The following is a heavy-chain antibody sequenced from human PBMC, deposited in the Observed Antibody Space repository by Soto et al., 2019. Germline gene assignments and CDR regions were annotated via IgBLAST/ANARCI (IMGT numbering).Heavy chain of an antibody. D-gene: IGHD4-17*01. CDR3: AGVLRSDASDI. V-gene: IGHV5-51*01. J-gene: IGHJ3*02. Sequence: GESLKISCKGSGYSFTSYWIGWVRQMPGKGLEWMGIIYPGDSDTRYNPSFQGHVTISADKSISTAYLQWSSLKASDIAIYYCAGVLRSDASDIWGQGTMVTVSS. CDR1: GYSFTSYW. CDR2: IYPGDSDT.